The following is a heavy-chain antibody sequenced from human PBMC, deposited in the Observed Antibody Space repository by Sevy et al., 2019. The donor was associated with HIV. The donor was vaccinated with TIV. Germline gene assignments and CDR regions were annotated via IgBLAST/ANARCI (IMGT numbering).Heavy chain of an antibody. CDR2: FDPEDRET. V-gene: IGHV1-24*01. J-gene: IGHJ4*02. D-gene: IGHD3-22*01. Sequence: ASVKVSCKVSGYTLTEVSMHWVRHCPGKGLEWMGRFDPEDRETIYAQKFQGRITMTEDTSTDTAYMELRSLGSEDTAVYHCATAREYYSDSSGYLDYWGQGTLGTVSS. CDR3: ATAREYYSDSSGYLDY. CDR1: GYTLTEVS.